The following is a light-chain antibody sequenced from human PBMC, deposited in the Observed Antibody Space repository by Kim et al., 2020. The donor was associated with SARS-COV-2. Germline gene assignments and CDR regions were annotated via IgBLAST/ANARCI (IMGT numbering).Light chain of an antibody. V-gene: IGKV1-5*01. Sequence: SVGDRVTITCRASQSIGTSLAWYQQKPGKAPKLLIFDASSFESGVPSRFSGSGSATEFTLTISSLQPDDFATYYCQQYNTYSPWTFGRGTKVDIK. J-gene: IGKJ1*01. CDR2: DAS. CDR3: QQYNTYSPWT. CDR1: QSIGTS.